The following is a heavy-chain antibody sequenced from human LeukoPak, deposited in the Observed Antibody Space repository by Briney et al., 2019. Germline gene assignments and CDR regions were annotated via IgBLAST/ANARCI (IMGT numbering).Heavy chain of an antibody. CDR2: INPNSGGT. Sequence: ASVKVSCKASGYTFTGYYMHWVRQAPGQGLEWMGWINPNSGGTNYAQKFQGRVTMTRDTPISTAYMELSRLRSDDTAVYYCARELWLRSKAAAGSGGFDPWGQGTLVTVSS. CDR3: ARELWLRSKAAAGSGGFDP. V-gene: IGHV1-2*02. CDR1: GYTFTGYY. J-gene: IGHJ5*02. D-gene: IGHD6-13*01.